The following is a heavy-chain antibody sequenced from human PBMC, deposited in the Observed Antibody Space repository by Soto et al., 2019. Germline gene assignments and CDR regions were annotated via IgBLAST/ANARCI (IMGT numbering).Heavy chain of an antibody. CDR1: GITFSSYS. CDR2: ISSSSSYI. J-gene: IGHJ5*02. V-gene: IGHV3-21*01. CDR3: ARDQGVKCSGGSCSPNWFDP. Sequence: PGGSLRLSCAASGITFSSYSMNWVRQAPGKGLEWVSSISSSSSYIYYADSVKGRFTISRDNAKNSLYLQMNSLRAEDTAVYYCARDQGVKCSGGSCSPNWFDPWGQGTLVTVSS. D-gene: IGHD2-15*01.